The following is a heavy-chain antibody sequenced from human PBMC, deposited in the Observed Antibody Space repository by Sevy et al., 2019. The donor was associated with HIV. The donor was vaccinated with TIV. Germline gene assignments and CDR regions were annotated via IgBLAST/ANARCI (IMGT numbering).Heavy chain of an antibody. D-gene: IGHD6-19*01. J-gene: IGHJ4*02. CDR3: AKGLVRNRYSSGWSDY. Sequence: GESLKISCAASGFTFSSYAMSWVRQAPGKGLEWVSAIRGSGGSTYYADSVKGRFTISRDNSKNTPYLQMNSLRAEDTAVYYCAKGLVRNRYSSGWSDYWGQGTLVTVSS. V-gene: IGHV3-23*01. CDR2: IRGSGGST. CDR1: GFTFSSYA.